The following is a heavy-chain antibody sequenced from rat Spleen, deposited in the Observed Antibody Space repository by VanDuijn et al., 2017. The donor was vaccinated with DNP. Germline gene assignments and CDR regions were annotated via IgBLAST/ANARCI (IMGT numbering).Heavy chain of an antibody. Sequence: EVQLVESGGGLVQPGRSLKLSCAASGFTFSDHNMAWVRQAPKKGLEWVATINYDGSNTYYRDSVKGRFTISRDNAKSTLYLQMDSLRSEDTATYYCARRPPPTRGPFDYWGQVVLVTVSS. J-gene: IGHJ2*01. D-gene: IGHD1-4*01. CDR2: INYDGSNT. CDR3: ARRPPPTRGPFDY. V-gene: IGHV5-7*01. CDR1: GFTFSDHN.